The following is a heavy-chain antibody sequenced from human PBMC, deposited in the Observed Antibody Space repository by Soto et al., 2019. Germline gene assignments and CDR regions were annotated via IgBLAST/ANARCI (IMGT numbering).Heavy chain of an antibody. CDR3: ARRMGQGWFDR. Sequence: PGESLKISCKGSGDSFSDNWMGWVRQTPGKGLEWMGIIWPRDSDTRYSPSFQGQVTISADRSISTAYLQWSSLKASDTGMYYCARRMGQGWFDRWGQGTLVILSS. CDR1: GDSFSDNW. D-gene: IGHD2-8*01. V-gene: IGHV5-51*01. J-gene: IGHJ5*02. CDR2: IWPRDSDT.